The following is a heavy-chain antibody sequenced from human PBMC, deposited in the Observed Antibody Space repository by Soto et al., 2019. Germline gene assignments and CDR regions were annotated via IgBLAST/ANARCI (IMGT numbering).Heavy chain of an antibody. J-gene: IGHJ5*02. V-gene: IGHV1-18*01. Sequence: QVQLVQSGAEVKKPGASVKVSCKASGYTFTSYGISWVRQAPGQGLEWMGWISAYNGNTNYAQKLQGRVTMTTDTSTRTAYMEMRSLGSDDRAVYYCARESQRYDFWSGYYPNWFDPWGQGTLVTVSS. CDR3: ARESQRYDFWSGYYPNWFDP. D-gene: IGHD3-3*01. CDR2: ISAYNGNT. CDR1: GYTFTSYG.